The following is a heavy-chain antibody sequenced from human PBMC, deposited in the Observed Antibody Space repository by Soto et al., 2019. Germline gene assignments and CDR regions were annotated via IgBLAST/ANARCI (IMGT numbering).Heavy chain of an antibody. Sequence: ASVKVSCKASGYAFTSYYMHWVRQAPGQGLEWMGIINPSGGSTSYSQHFLGRVTMTRDTSTSTLHMELTSLTSEDTAVYYCERGGHLVVVTAALDYWGQGTLVTVSS. J-gene: IGHJ4*02. D-gene: IGHD2-21*02. CDR3: ERGGHLVVVTAALDY. V-gene: IGHV1-46*01. CDR1: GYAFTSYY. CDR2: INPSGGST.